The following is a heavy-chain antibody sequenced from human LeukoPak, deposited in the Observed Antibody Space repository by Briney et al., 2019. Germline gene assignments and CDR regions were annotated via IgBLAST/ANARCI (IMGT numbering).Heavy chain of an antibody. Sequence: SVKVSCKASGGTFSSYAISWVRQAPGQGLEWMGRIIPILGIANYAQKFQGRATITADKSTSTAYMELSSLRSEDTAVYYCLFVVVPAAIFHYWGQGTLVTVSS. V-gene: IGHV1-69*04. D-gene: IGHD2-2*02. CDR1: GGTFSSYA. J-gene: IGHJ4*02. CDR2: IIPILGIA. CDR3: LFVVVPAAIFHY.